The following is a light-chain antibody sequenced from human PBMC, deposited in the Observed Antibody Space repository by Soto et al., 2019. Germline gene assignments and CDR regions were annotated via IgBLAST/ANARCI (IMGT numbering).Light chain of an antibody. J-gene: IGKJ4*01. V-gene: IGKV2-28*01. CDR3: MQALQTPFT. CDR2: LGS. CDR1: QSLLHSNGNTY. Sequence: DVVMTQSPLSLPVTPGEPASISCRSSQSLLHSNGNTYLDWYLQKPGQSPQLLIYLGSNRASGVPDRFSGSGSGTDSTLKISRVEAEDVGVYYCMQALQTPFTFGGGTKVEIK.